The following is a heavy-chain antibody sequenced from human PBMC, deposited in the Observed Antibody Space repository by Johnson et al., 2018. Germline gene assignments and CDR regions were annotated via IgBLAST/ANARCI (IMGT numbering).Heavy chain of an antibody. CDR2: LRSSGSTI. V-gene: IGHV3-48*04. CDR1: GFTFSSYS. J-gene: IGHJ3*02. Sequence: VQLVQSGGGVVQPGGSLRLSCAASGFTFSSYSMNWVRQAPGKGLEWVSYLRSSGSTIYDEDSVKGRFTITRDNAKNSLYLQMDRLKAADTAGYYCARGSVGAMGAVDIWGQGTMVTVSS. D-gene: IGHD1-26*01. CDR3: ARGSVGAMGAVDI.